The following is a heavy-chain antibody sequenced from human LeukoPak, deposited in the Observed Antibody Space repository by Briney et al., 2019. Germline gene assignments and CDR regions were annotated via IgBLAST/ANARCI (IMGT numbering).Heavy chain of an antibody. J-gene: IGHJ5*02. CDR2: IYYSGST. Sequence: PSQTLSLTCTVSGGSISSGGYYWSWIRQHPGKGLEWIGYIYYSGSTYYNPSLKSRVTISVDTSKNQFSLKLSSVTAADTAVYYCARGMYSSRLHNWFDPWGQGTLVTVSS. D-gene: IGHD6-13*01. CDR3: ARGMYSSRLHNWFDP. V-gene: IGHV4-31*03. CDR1: GGSISSGGYY.